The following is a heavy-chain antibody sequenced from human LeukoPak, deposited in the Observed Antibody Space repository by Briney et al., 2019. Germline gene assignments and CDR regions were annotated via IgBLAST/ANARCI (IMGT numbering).Heavy chain of an antibody. CDR2: INPNSGGT. D-gene: IGHD3-22*01. Sequence: GASVKVSCKASGYTFTGYYMHWVRQAPGQGLEWMGWINPNSGGTNYAQQFQGRLTMTRDTSISTVYMELSRLRSDDTAVYYCARVKTMIILVSLFDYWGQGTLVTVSS. CDR3: ARVKTMIILVSLFDY. V-gene: IGHV1-2*02. J-gene: IGHJ4*02. CDR1: GYTFTGYY.